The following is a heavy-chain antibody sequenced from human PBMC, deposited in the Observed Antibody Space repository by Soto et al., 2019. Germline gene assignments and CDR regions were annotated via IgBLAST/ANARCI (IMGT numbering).Heavy chain of an antibody. CDR2: ISSSSSTI. Sequence: GGSLRLSCAASGFTFSSYSMNWVRQAPGKGLEWVSYISSSSSTIYYADSVKGRFTISRDNAKNSLYLQMNSLRDEDTAVYYCARKGYYDSSGYLNYWGQGTLVTVSS. J-gene: IGHJ4*02. CDR3: ARKGYYDSSGYLNY. V-gene: IGHV3-48*02. CDR1: GFTFSSYS. D-gene: IGHD3-22*01.